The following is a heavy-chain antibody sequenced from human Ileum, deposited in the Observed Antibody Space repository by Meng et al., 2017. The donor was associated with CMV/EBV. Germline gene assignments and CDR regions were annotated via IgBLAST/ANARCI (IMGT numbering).Heavy chain of an antibody. D-gene: IGHD2-15*01. Sequence: AASGFTFSSYAMSWVRQAPGKGLEWVSVIYSGGSSTYYADSVKGRFTISRDNSKNTLYLQMNSLRAEDTAVYYCAKWDATDLRAFDIWGQGTMVTVSS. J-gene: IGHJ3*02. CDR1: GFTFSSYA. CDR2: IYSGGSST. CDR3: AKWDATDLRAFDI. V-gene: IGHV3-23*03.